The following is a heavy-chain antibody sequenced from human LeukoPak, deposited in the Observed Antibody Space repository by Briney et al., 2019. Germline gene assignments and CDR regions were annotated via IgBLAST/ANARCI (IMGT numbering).Heavy chain of an antibody. Sequence: GGSLRLSCAASGFSFDNYAMNWVRQSPGKGLEWVSGIRGNGNTYYANSVKGRFTISRDNSKNTLYLQMNSLRAEDTAVYYCARRAGAYSHPYDYWGQGTLVTVSS. CDR1: GFSFDNYA. CDR3: ARRAGAYSHPYDY. V-gene: IGHV3-23*01. CDR2: IRGNGNT. J-gene: IGHJ4*02. D-gene: IGHD4/OR15-4a*01.